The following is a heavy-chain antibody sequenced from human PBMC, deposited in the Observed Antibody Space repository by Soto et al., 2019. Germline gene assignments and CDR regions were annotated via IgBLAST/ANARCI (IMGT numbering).Heavy chain of an antibody. Sequence: PSETLSLTCGVSGGTVASSHWWSWVRQSPGRGLEWIGNVYHTGDTNFNPSLQSRVTFSVDKPNNQFSLRLTSVTGADTAVYFSPTEIVNWGGNNYFDPWGPGTLVTVSS. CDR3: PTEIVNWGGNNYFDP. D-gene: IGHD3-16*01. J-gene: IGHJ5*02. CDR1: GGTVASSHW. V-gene: IGHV4-4*02. CDR2: VYHTGDT.